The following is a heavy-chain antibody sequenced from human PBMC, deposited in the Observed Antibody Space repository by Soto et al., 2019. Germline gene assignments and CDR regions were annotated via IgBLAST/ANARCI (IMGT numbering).Heavy chain of an antibody. J-gene: IGHJ5*02. D-gene: IGHD3-16*01. CDR3: ARQGMGPNWFDP. V-gene: IGHV4-39*01. CDR1: GGSISSSSYY. CDR2: IYYSGST. Sequence: SETLSLTCTVSGGSISSSSYYWVWIRQPPGKGLEWIGSIYYSGSTYYNPSLKSRVTISVDTSKNQFSLKLSSVTAADTAVYYCARQGMGPNWFDPWGQGTLVTVSS.